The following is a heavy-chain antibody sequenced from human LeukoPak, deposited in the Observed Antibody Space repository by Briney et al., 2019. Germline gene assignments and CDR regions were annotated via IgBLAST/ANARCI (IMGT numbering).Heavy chain of an antibody. CDR1: GGSFSGYY. CDR3: ARGTPYSLVGATRLRAFDI. Sequence: SETLSLTCAVYGGSFSGYYWSWIRQPPGKGLEWIGEINHSGSTNYNPSLKSRVTISVDTSKNQFSLKLSSVTAADTAVYYCARGTPYSLVGATRLRAFDIWGQGTMVTVSS. D-gene: IGHD1-26*01. CDR2: INHSGST. V-gene: IGHV4-34*01. J-gene: IGHJ3*02.